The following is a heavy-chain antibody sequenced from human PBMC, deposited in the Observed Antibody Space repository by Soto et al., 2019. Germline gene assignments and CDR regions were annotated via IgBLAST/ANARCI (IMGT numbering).Heavy chain of an antibody. CDR2: ISGSGGST. V-gene: IGHV3-23*01. J-gene: IGHJ4*02. CDR3: AKYGYYACSGSDY. D-gene: IGHD3-22*01. CDR1: GFTFSSYA. Sequence: SLRLSCAASGFTFSSYAMSWVRQGPGKGLEWVSAISGSGGSTYYADSVKGRFTISRDNSKNTLYLQMNSLRAEETDVYYCAKYGYYACSGSDYWGQGTVFTI.